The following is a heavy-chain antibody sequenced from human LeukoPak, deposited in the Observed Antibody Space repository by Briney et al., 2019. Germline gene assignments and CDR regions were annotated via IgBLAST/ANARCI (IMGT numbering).Heavy chain of an antibody. CDR2: INHNGGT. CDR1: GGSFSGYF. Sequence: SETLSLTCAVYGGSFSGYFRSWIRQPPGKGLEWIGDINHNGGTNYNPSLKSRVTISVDTSKSQFSLKLSSVTAADTAVYYCARKPHEYSGSLHMDVWGKGTTVTISS. CDR3: ARKPHEYSGSLHMDV. D-gene: IGHD1-26*01. J-gene: IGHJ6*03. V-gene: IGHV4-34*01.